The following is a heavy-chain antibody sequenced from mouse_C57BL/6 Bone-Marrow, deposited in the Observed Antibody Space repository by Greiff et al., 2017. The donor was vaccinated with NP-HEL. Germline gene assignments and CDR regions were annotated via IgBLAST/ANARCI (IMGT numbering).Heavy chain of an antibody. CDR3: AREANDYAMDY. CDR1: GFTFSDYG. J-gene: IGHJ4*01. Sequence: EVKLVESGGGLVKPGGSLKLSCAASGFTFSDYGMHWVRQAPEKGLEWVAYISSGSSTIYYADTVKGRFTISRDNAKNTLFLQMTSLRSEDTAMYYCAREANDYAMDYWGQGTSVTVSS. V-gene: IGHV5-17*01. CDR2: ISSGSSTI.